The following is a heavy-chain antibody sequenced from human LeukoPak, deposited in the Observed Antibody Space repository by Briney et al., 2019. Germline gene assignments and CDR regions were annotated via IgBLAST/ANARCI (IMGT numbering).Heavy chain of an antibody. CDR3: ARHPPPPEFTVTIGTPRGDAFDI. D-gene: IGHD4-17*01. Sequence: GESLKISCKASGYSFATYWFAWVRQMPGKGLEWMGIIYPGDSDTRYSPSFQGQVTISADKSISTAYLQWSSLKASDTAMYYCARHPPPPEFTVTIGTPRGDAFDIWGQGTMVTVSS. J-gene: IGHJ3*02. CDR2: IYPGDSDT. V-gene: IGHV5-51*01. CDR1: GYSFATYW.